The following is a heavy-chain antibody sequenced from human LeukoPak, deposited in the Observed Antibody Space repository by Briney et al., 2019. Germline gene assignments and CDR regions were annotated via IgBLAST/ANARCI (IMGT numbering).Heavy chain of an antibody. Sequence: GGSLRLSCAASGFTFDDYAMHWVRQAPGKGLEWVSLISWDGGSTYYADSVKGRFTISRDNSKNSLYLQMNSLRAEDTALYYCAKDFYSSGLYYFDYWGQGTLVTVSS. CDR2: ISWDGGST. J-gene: IGHJ4*02. V-gene: IGHV3-43D*03. CDR1: GFTFDDYA. CDR3: AKDFYSSGLYYFDY. D-gene: IGHD6-19*01.